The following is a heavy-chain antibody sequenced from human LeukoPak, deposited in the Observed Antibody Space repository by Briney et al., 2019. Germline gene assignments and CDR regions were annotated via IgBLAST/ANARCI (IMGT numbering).Heavy chain of an antibody. CDR3: ARKKLRAHYMDV. J-gene: IGHJ6*03. D-gene: IGHD4-17*01. V-gene: IGHV4-34*01. Sequence: SETLSLTCAVYGGSFSGYYWSWIRQPPGKGLEWIGEINHSGSTNYNPSLKSRVTISVDTSKNQFSLKLSSVTAADTAVYYCARKKLRAHYMDVWGKGTTVTVSS. CDR1: GGSFSGYY. CDR2: INHSGST.